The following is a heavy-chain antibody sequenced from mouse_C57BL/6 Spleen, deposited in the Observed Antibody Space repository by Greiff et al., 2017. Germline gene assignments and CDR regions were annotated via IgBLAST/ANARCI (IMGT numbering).Heavy chain of an antibody. D-gene: IGHD1-1*01. J-gene: IGHJ2*01. V-gene: IGHV5-4*03. CDR1: GFTFSSYA. CDR2: ISDGGSYT. Sequence: EVKVVESGGGLVKPGGSLKLSCAASGFTFSSYAMSWVRQTPDKRLEWVATISDGGSYTYYPDNVKGRFTISRDNAKNNLYLQMSHLKSEDTAMYYCARGRYYGTLDYWGQGTTLTVSS. CDR3: ARGRYYGTLDY.